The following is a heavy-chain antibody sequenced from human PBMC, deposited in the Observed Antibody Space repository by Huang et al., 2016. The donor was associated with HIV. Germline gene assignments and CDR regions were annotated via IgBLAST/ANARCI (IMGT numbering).Heavy chain of an antibody. CDR3: ARHFGSWSGYFDS. D-gene: IGHD3-10*01. V-gene: IGHV4-39*01. J-gene: IGHJ4*02. CDR2: VYYSGDT. CDR1: GGSITDSNYY. Sequence: QLQLQESGPGLVRPSETLSLICTVSGGSITDSNYYWGWIRQPPGEGLEWIGSVYYSGDTDSNPSLKSRVTMSVDTSKNRFSLDIRSVAVADTAIYYCARHFGSWSGYFDSWGQGTLVPVSS.